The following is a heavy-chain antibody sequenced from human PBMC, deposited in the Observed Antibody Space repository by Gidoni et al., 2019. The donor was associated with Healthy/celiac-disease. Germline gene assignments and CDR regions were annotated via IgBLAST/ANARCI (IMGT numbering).Heavy chain of an antibody. J-gene: IGHJ6*02. Sequence: QVQLQESGPGLVKPSETLSLPCPVSGGSISSYYWSWIRQPPGKGLEWIGYIYYSGSTNYNPSLKSRVTISVDTSKNQFSLKLSSVTAADTAVYYCARADDYDYGMDVWGQGTTVTVSS. CDR2: IYYSGST. CDR3: ARADDYDYGMDV. CDR1: GGSISSYY. V-gene: IGHV4-59*08.